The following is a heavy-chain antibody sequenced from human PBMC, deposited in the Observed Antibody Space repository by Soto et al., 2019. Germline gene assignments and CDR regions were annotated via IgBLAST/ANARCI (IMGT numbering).Heavy chain of an antibody. CDR2: INAGNGNT. V-gene: IGHV1-3*01. D-gene: IGHD6-13*01. J-gene: IGHJ4*02. Sequence: QVQLVQSGAEVKKPGASVKVSCKASGYTFTSYAMHWVRQAPGHRLEWMGWINAGNGNTKYSQKFQGRVTITRDTAASTAYMELRSLRSEDTAVYYCARNRIAAAGTTPFDYWGQGTVVTVSS. CDR1: GYTFTSYA. CDR3: ARNRIAAAGTTPFDY.